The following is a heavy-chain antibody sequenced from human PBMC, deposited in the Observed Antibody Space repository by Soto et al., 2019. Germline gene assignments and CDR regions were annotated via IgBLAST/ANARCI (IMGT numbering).Heavy chain of an antibody. CDR1: GFTFSSYG. CDR2: ISYDGSNK. V-gene: IGHV3-30*03. D-gene: IGHD5-12*01. J-gene: IGHJ4*02. Sequence: GGSLRLSCAASGFTFSSYGMHWVRQAPGKGLEWVAVISYDGSNKYYADSVKGRFTISRDNSKNTLYLQMSSLRAEDTAVYYCARDWSNRVVATIRGYFDYWGQGTLVTVSS. CDR3: ARDWSNRVVATIRGYFDY.